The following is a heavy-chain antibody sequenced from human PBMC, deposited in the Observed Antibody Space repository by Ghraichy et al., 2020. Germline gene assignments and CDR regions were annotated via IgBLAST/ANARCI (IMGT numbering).Heavy chain of an antibody. CDR2: ISYDANSK. V-gene: IGHV3-30*04. CDR1: GFTFRNSA. J-gene: IGHJ4*02. CDR3: ARVGKSRDCFDK. Sequence: GGSLRLSCVASGFTFRNSAMHWVRQAPGKGLEWGSVISYDANSKYYADSVKGRFTISRDNSKNMLYLQMNSLRAEDTAVYYCARVGKSRDCFDKWGQGTLVTVSS. D-gene: IGHD1-26*01.